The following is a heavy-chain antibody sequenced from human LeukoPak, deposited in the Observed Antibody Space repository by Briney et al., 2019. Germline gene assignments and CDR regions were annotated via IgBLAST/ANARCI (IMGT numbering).Heavy chain of an antibody. CDR1: GGSISSYY. CDR3: ARTIFGVVWGHRGAFDI. J-gene: IGHJ3*02. V-gene: IGHV4-59*01. D-gene: IGHD3-3*01. Sequence: SETLSLTCTVSGGSISSYYWSWIRQPPGKGLEWIGYIYYSGSTNYNPSLKSRVTISVDTSKNQFSLKLSSVTAADTAVYYCARTIFGVVWGHRGAFDIWGQGTMVTVSS. CDR2: IYYSGST.